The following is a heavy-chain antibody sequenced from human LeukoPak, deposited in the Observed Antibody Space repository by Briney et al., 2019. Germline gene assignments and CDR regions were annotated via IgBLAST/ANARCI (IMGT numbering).Heavy chain of an antibody. D-gene: IGHD3-9*01. CDR2: ISSSGSTI. J-gene: IGHJ4*02. CDR3: ARDFVDYDILTGYYNGFDY. CDR1: GFTFSSYE. V-gene: IGHV3-48*03. Sequence: GGSLRLSCAASGFTFSSYEMNWVRQAPGKGLEWVSYISSSGSTIYYADSVKGRFTISRDNAKNSLYPQMNSLRAEDTAVYYCARDFVDYDILTGYYNGFDYWGQGTLVTVSS.